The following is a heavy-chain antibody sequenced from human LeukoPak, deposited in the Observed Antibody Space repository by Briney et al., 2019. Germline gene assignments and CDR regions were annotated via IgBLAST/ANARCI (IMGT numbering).Heavy chain of an antibody. V-gene: IGHV1-69*04. D-gene: IGHD3-10*01. CDR3: AREFRITMVRGVTGYYGMDV. CDR2: IIPILGIA. Sequence: ASVKVSFKASGGTFSSYAISWLRQAPGQGLEWMGRIIPILGIANYAQKFQGRVTITADKSTSTAYMELSSLRSEDTAVYYCAREFRITMVRGVTGYYGMDVWGQGTTVTVSS. J-gene: IGHJ6*02. CDR1: GGTFSSYA.